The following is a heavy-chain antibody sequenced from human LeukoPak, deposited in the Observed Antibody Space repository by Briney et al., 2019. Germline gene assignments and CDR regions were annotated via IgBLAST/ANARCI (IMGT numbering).Heavy chain of an antibody. J-gene: IGHJ5*02. CDR3: ARRLSSNWYDP. Sequence: GESLKISCKGSGYSFTDYWIGWVRQMPGKGLGWMGIIYPGDSDTRYSPSFRGQVTISADKSVSTAYLQWSSLKASGTAMYYCARRLSSNWYDPLGQGTLVTVSS. CDR1: GYSFTDYW. CDR2: IYPGDSDT. V-gene: IGHV5-51*01. D-gene: IGHD4-11*01.